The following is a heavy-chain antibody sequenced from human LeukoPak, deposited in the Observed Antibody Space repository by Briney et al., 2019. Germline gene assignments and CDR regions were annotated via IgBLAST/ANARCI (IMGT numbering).Heavy chain of an antibody. V-gene: IGHV3-9*03. CDR3: AKGVSGGWYYFDY. D-gene: IGHD6-19*01. CDR2: ISWNSGSI. Sequence: GGSLRLSCAASGFTFSSYEVNWVRQAPGKGLEWVSGISWNSGSIGYADSVKGRFTISRDNAKNSLYLQMNSLRAEDMALYYCAKGVSGGWYYFDYWGQGTLVTVSS. J-gene: IGHJ4*02. CDR1: GFTFSSYE.